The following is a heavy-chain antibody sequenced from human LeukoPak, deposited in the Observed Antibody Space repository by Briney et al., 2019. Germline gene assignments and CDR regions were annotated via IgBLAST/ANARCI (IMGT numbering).Heavy chain of an antibody. D-gene: IGHD6-19*01. CDR2: MNPNSGNT. CDR3: ARYFQWLAPTLYYYYGMDV. V-gene: IGHV1-8*02. J-gene: IGHJ6*02. CDR1: GYTFTSYD. Sequence: ASVKVSCKASGYTFTSYDINWVRQATGQGLEWMGWMNPNSGNTGYAQKFQGRVTMTTDTSTSTAYMELRSLRSDDTAVYYCARYFQWLAPTLYYYYGMDVWGQGTTVTVSS.